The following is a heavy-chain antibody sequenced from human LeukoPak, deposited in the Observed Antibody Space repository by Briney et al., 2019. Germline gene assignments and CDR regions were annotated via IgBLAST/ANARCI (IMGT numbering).Heavy chain of an antibody. D-gene: IGHD2-2*01. CDR2: INPNSGGT. CDR3: ARDRGSDIVVVPGWFDP. Sequence: GASVKVSCKASGYTFTGYYMHWVRQAPGQGLEWMGWINPNSGGTNYAQKFQGRVTMTRDTSISTAYMELSRLRSDDTAVYYCARDRGSDIVVVPGWFDPRGQGTLVTVSS. CDR1: GYTFTGYY. V-gene: IGHV1-2*02. J-gene: IGHJ5*02.